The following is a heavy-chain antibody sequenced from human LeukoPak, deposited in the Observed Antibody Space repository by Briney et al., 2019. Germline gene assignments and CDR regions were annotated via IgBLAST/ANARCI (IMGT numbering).Heavy chain of an antibody. D-gene: IGHD3-10*01. CDR1: GFTVSSNY. V-gene: IGHV3-53*01. CDR3: ARHGSITMVRGRLRYYYMDV. CDR2: IYSGGST. Sequence: GGSLRLSYAASGFTVSSNYMSWVRQAPGKGLEWVSVIYSGGSTYYADSVRGRFTISRDNSKNTLYLQMNSLRAEDTAVYYCARHGSITMVRGRLRYYYMDVWGKGTTVTISS. J-gene: IGHJ6*03.